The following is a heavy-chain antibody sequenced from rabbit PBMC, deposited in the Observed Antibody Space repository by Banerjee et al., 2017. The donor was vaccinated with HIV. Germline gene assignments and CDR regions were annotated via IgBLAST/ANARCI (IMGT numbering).Heavy chain of an antibody. CDR3: ARRNGWNTGFTL. Sequence: QEQLEESGGDLVKPGASLTLTCTASGFDFSNNYVMCWVRQAPGKGLEWIACIYTGDGSTYYASWAKGRFTISKTSSTTVTLQMTSLTAADTATYFCARRNGWNTGFTLWGPGTLVTVS. D-gene: IGHD1-1*01. J-gene: IGHJ4*01. V-gene: IGHV1S45*01. CDR1: GFDFSNNYV. CDR2: IYTGDGST.